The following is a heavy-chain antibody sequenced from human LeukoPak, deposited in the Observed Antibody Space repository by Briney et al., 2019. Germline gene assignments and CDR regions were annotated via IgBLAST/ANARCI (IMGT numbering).Heavy chain of an antibody. J-gene: IGHJ4*02. CDR2: INNSGCN. V-gene: IGHV4-34*01. D-gene: IGHD3-22*01. CDR1: GRPFSVNS. Sequence: SETLALLCVVYGRPFSVNSWRWVRQPPGRGLEWIGEINNSGCNKYNPSLKSRVEISVDTSKNQFSLKVSSVTAADTAVYYCARGPVLDYDGGGDYYFDYWGQGTLVTVSS. CDR3: ARGPVLDYDGGGDYYFDY.